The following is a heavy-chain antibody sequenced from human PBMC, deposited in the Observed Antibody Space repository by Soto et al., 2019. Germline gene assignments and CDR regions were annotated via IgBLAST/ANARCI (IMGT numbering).Heavy chain of an antibody. J-gene: IGHJ4*02. CDR1: GGSISSSNW. CDR2: IYHSGST. Sequence: SETLSLTCAVSGGSISSSNWWSWVRQPPGKGLEWIGEIYHSGSTNYNPSLKSRVTISVDKSKNQFSLKLSSVTAADTAVYYCAREEYCSSTSCSNYFDYWGQGTLVTVSS. V-gene: IGHV4-4*02. D-gene: IGHD2-2*01. CDR3: AREEYCSSTSCSNYFDY.